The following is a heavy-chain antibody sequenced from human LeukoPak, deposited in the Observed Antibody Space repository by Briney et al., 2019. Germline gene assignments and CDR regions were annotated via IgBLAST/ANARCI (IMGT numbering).Heavy chain of an antibody. CDR1: GFTFSRYW. V-gene: IGHV3-74*01. D-gene: IGHD6-13*01. CDR3: ARGAAPDLYYFDY. Sequence: PGGSLRLSCAASGFTFSRYWMHWVRQAPGKGLVWLSRINTEGGSTNYADSVKGRFTISRDNAKNTLYLQLSSLRADDTAVYYCARGAAPDLYYFDYWAQGTLVTVSS. CDR2: INTEGGST. J-gene: IGHJ4*02.